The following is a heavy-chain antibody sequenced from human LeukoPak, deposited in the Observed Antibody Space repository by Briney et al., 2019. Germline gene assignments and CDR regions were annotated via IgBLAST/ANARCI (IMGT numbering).Heavy chain of an antibody. CDR2: IYTSGST. Sequence: PSQTLSLTCTVSGGSISSGPYYWNWIRQPAGKGLEWIGRIYTSGSTNYNPSLQSRVSMSVDTSKNAFSLNLKSVTAADTAVYYCARDGYNPVAFDIWGQGTVVTVSS. D-gene: IGHD5-24*01. V-gene: IGHV4-61*02. CDR3: ARDGYNPVAFDI. J-gene: IGHJ3*02. CDR1: GGSISSGPYY.